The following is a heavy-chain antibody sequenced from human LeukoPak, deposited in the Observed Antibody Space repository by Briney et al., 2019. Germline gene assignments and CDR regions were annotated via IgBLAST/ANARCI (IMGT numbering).Heavy chain of an antibody. Sequence: GASVKVSCKASGYTFTSYYMHWVRQAPGQGLEWMGIINPSGGSTTYAQKFQGRVTMIRDTSTSTIYMELSSLRSEDTAVYYCARSYCGGDCSSGYSDYWGQGTLVTVSS. CDR3: ARSYCGGDCSSGYSDY. CDR1: GYTFTSYY. J-gene: IGHJ4*02. D-gene: IGHD2-21*02. CDR2: INPSGGST. V-gene: IGHV1-46*01.